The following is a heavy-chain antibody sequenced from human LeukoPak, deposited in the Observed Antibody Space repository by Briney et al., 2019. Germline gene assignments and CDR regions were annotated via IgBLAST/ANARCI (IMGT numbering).Heavy chain of an antibody. D-gene: IGHD3-10*01. V-gene: IGHV4-30-4*01. J-gene: IGHJ4*02. CDR2: IYYSGST. Sequence: SQTLSLTCTVSGGSLSSDDYYWSWIRQPPGKGLEWIGYIYYSGSTSYNPSLKSRITISVDTSKNQFSLRLSSVTAADTAVYFCARELGTMVRGVFVWGQGTLVTVSS. CDR1: GGSLSSDDYY. CDR3: ARELGTMVRGVFV.